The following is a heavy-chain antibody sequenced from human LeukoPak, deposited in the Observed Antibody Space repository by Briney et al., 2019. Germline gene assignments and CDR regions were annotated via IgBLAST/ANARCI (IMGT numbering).Heavy chain of an antibody. CDR2: ISSSSSYI. D-gene: IGHD6-19*01. Sequence: GGSLRLPCAASGFTFSSCSMNWVRQAPGKGLEWVSSISSSSSYIYYADSVKGRFTISRDNAKNSLYLQMNSLRAEDTAVYHCAGGYSSGWYAGTGMDVWGQGTTVTVSS. CDR1: GFTFSSCS. J-gene: IGHJ6*02. CDR3: AGGYSSGWYAGTGMDV. V-gene: IGHV3-21*01.